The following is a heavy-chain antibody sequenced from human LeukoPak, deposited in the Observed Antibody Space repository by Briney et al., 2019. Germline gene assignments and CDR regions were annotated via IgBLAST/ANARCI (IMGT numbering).Heavy chain of an antibody. CDR1: GGSISTYY. Sequence: SETLSLTCTVSGGSISTYYWNWIRQPAGKGLEWIGRIQTRGSTNYNPSLKSRVTMSVDTSKNQFSLKLSSVTAADTAVYYCARDGGSGWYNYWGQGTLVTVSS. D-gene: IGHD6-19*01. CDR3: ARDGGSGWYNY. J-gene: IGHJ4*02. V-gene: IGHV4-4*07. CDR2: IQTRGST.